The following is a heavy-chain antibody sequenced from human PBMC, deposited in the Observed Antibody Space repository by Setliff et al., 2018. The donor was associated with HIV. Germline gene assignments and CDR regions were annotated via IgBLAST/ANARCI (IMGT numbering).Heavy chain of an antibody. Sequence: ETLSLTCAVYGESFSGYYWSWIRQPAGKGLEWLGEINHSGRAKYNPSLKSRASISADTSRNQFSLRLTSVTAADTAVYYCARGAPYCNHGICHLFDYWGHGNLVTVSS. J-gene: IGHJ4*01. V-gene: IGHV4-34*01. D-gene: IGHD2-8*01. CDR3: ARGAPYCNHGICHLFDY. CDR2: INHSGRA. CDR1: GESFSGYY.